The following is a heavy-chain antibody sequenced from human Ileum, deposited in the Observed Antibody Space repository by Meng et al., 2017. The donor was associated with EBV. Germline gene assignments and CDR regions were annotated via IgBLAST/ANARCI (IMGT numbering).Heavy chain of an antibody. CDR1: ENTFRNYI. V-gene: IGHV1-8*02. CDR3: VRTLERGDY. J-gene: IGHJ4*02. Sequence: QVQFVQSGAEVKRPGASVKVSCTASENTFRNYIFHWVRQAPGQRLEWLGWMNPKTGTAHYAQKFQGRVSMTRDTSITTAYMELSSLTSEDTAVYYCVRTLERGDYWGQGTLVTVSS. CDR2: MNPKTGTA. D-gene: IGHD5-24*01.